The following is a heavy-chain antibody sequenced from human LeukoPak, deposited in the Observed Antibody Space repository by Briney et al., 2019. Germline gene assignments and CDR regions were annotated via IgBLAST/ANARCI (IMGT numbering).Heavy chain of an antibody. J-gene: IGHJ4*02. V-gene: IGHV4-61*01. CDR3: ARGSVDIVATTGFDY. D-gene: IGHD5-12*01. Sequence: SETLSLTCTVSGVSVSSGSYYWSWIRQPPGKGLEWIGYIYYNGSTNYNPSLKSRVTISVDTSKNQFSLKLSSVTAADTAVYYCARGSVDIVATTGFDYWGQGTLVTVSS. CDR2: IYYNGST. CDR1: GVSVSSGSYY.